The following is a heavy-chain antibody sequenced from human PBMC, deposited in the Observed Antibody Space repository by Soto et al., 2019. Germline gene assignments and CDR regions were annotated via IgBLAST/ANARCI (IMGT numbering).Heavy chain of an antibody. CDR1: GFTFSSYA. CDR2: ISGSGGST. CDR3: AKDRTRGSSRTYYFEY. D-gene: IGHD6-13*01. J-gene: IGHJ4*02. V-gene: IGHV3-23*01. Sequence: PGGSLRLSCAASGFTFSSYAMSWVRQAPGKGLEWVSAISGSGGSTYYADSVKGRFTISRDNSKNTLYLQMNSLRAEDTAVYYCAKDRTRGSSRTYYFEYWGQGTLVTVSS.